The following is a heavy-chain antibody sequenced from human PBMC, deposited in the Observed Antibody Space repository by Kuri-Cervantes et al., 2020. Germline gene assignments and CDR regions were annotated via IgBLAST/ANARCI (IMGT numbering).Heavy chain of an antibody. CDR2: INPNSGGT. CDR1: GYTFTGYY. CDR3: ARVITRITMIVVADDAFDI. D-gene: IGHD3-22*01. V-gene: IGHV1-2*02. J-gene: IGHJ3*02. Sequence: ASVKVSCKASGYTFTGYYMHWVRQAPGQGLEWMGWINPNSGGTNYAQKFQGRVTMTRDTSISTAYMELSRLRSDDMAVYYCARVITRITMIVVADDAFDIWGQGTMVTVSS.